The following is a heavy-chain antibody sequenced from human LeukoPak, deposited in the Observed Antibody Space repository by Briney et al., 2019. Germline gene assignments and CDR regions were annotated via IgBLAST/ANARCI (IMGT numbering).Heavy chain of an antibody. V-gene: IGHV3-74*01. D-gene: IGHD5-12*01. J-gene: IGHJ4*02. CDR1: GFTFSSYW. CDR2: INCDGSST. Sequence: GGSLRLSCAASGFTFSSYWMHWVRQAPGKGLVWVSRINCDGSSTSYADSVKGRFTISRDNAKNTLYLQMNSLRAEDTAVYYCAVERSGYDSYLDYWGQGTLVTVSS. CDR3: AVERSGYDSYLDY.